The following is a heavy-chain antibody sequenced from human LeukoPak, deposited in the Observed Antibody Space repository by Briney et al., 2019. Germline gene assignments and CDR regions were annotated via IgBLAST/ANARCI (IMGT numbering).Heavy chain of an antibody. J-gene: IGHJ5*01. CDR1: GYTFTSSG. V-gene: IGHV1-18*01. CDR3: ARHDVSQGITT. CDR2: ISTNNGNT. D-gene: IGHD3-10*01. Sequence: ASVKVSCKASGYTFTSSGSSWIRQSPGQGLQWMGWISTNNGNTNYAQKFQGRVTMTRDTSTSTAYMELRSLRSDDTAVYYCARHDVSQGITTWGHGTLVTVSS.